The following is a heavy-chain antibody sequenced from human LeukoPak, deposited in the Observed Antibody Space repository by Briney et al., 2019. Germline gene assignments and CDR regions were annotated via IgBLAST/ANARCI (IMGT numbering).Heavy chain of an antibody. CDR3: AEAASVRGVSY. D-gene: IGHD3-10*01. Sequence: PGGSLRLSCAASGFTFSTYWMHWVRQAPGKGLLWVSHINGDGSTTNYADSVKGRFTISRDNAKNTLYLQMNSLRAEDTAVYYCAEAASVRGVSYWGQGTLVTVSS. J-gene: IGHJ4*02. CDR1: GFTFSTYW. V-gene: IGHV3-74*01. CDR2: INGDGSTT.